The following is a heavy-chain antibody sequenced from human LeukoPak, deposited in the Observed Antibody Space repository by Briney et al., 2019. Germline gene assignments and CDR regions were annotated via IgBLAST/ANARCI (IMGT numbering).Heavy chain of an antibody. J-gene: IGHJ6*03. CDR2: IYTSGST. CDR3: AREADIVVVPRYYYMDV. CDR1: GGSISSGSYY. D-gene: IGHD2-2*01. Sequence: PSETLSLTCTVSGGSISSGSYYWSWIRQPAGKGLEWIGRIYTSGSTNYNPSLKSRVTISVDTSKNQFSLKLSSVTAADTAVYYCAREADIVVVPRYYYMDVWGKGTTVTVSS. V-gene: IGHV4-61*02.